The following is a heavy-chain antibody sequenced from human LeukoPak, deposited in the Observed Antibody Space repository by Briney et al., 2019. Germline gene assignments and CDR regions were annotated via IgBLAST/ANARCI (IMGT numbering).Heavy chain of an antibody. CDR1: GGTFSSYA. J-gene: IGHJ5*02. CDR3: ARALGSSGYYYVNWFDP. Sequence: ASVKVSCKASGGTFSSYAISWVRQAPGQGLEWMGGIIPIFGTANYAQKFQGRVTITTDESTSTAYMELSSLRSEDTAVYYCARALGSSGYYYVNWFDPWSQGTLVTVSS. CDR2: IIPIFGTA. V-gene: IGHV1-69*05. D-gene: IGHD3-22*01.